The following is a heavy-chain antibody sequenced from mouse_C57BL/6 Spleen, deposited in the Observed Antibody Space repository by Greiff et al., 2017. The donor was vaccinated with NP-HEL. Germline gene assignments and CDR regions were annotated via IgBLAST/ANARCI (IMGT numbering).Heavy chain of an antibody. D-gene: IGHD1-1*01. CDR3: AGPNYYGRSYFAMDD. Sequence: EVQLQQSGAELVKPGASVKLSCTASGFNIKDYYMHWVKQRTEQGLEWIGRIDPGDGGTKYTPKFQGKATITADTSSNTAYLQLSSLTSEDTAVYYCAGPNYYGRSYFAMDDWGQGTSVTVSS. CDR2: IDPGDGGT. J-gene: IGHJ4*01. V-gene: IGHV14-2*01. CDR1: GFNIKDYY.